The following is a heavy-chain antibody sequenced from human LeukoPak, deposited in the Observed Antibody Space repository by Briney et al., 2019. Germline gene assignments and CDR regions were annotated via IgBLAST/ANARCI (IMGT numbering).Heavy chain of an antibody. J-gene: IGHJ4*02. D-gene: IGHD6-13*01. CDR2: ITLSSSTI. V-gene: IGHV3-48*01. Sequence: GGSLRLSCAASGFNFNNYNMNWVRQAPGKGLEWVSYITLSSSTIYYADSVKGRFTISRDNAKNSLYLQMNSPRAEDTAVYYCAREPSYSSSWYTSCDYWGQGTLVTVSS. CDR3: AREPSYSSSWYTSCDY. CDR1: GFNFNNYN.